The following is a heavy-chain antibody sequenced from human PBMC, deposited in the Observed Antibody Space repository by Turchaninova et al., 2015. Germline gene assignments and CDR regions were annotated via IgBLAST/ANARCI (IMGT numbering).Heavy chain of an antibody. CDR3: ARGYRLDY. CDR1: GGSFRVFY. J-gene: IGHJ4*02. Sequence: QVQLQQGGAGLLKPSEPPPLPCPVYGGSFRVFYCPWTRQPPGKGLEWMWEINHSGSTNYTPSLKSRVTLSVDTSTSQFSLKVTSVTAADTAVYYCARGYRLDYWGLGTLVTVSS. CDR2: INHSGST. V-gene: IGHV4-34*01.